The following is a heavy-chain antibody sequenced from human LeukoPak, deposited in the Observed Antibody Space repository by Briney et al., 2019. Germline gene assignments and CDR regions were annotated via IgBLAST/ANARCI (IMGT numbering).Heavy chain of an antibody. CDR2: ISYDGSNK. J-gene: IGHJ4*02. CDR3: AKARWELPFDY. D-gene: IGHD1-26*01. CDR1: GSTFSSYG. V-gene: IGHV3-30*18. Sequence: GGSLRLSCAASGSTFSSYGMHWVRQAPGKGLEWVAVISYDGSNKYHADSVKGRSTISRDNSKNTLYLQMNSLRAEDTAVYYCAKARWELPFDYWGQGTLVTVSS.